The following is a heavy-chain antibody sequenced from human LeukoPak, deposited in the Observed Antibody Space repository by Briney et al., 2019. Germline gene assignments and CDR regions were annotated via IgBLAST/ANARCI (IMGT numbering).Heavy chain of an antibody. V-gene: IGHV5-51*01. CDR1: GYRFTSYW. J-gene: IGHJ4*02. CDR2: IYPGDSDT. CDR3: ARRVGARAETIDY. D-gene: IGHD1-26*01. Sequence: GESLKISCKGSGYRFTSYWIGWVRPMPGKGLEWMGIIYPGDSDTRYSPSFQGQVTISADKSITTAYLQWSSLKASDTAMYYCARRVGARAETIDYWGQGTLVTVSS.